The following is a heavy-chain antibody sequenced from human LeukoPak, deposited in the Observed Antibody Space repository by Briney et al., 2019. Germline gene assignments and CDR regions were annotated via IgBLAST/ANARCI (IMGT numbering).Heavy chain of an antibody. CDR2: ISKDGGTS. Sequence: PGGSLRLSCEASGFTFSNHWMHWVRHAPGKGLGWVSVISKDGGTSIYADSVRGRLTISRDNAKNTLYLQMNSLRVEDTSVYYCARDYYMGIVDQWGQGTRVTVSS. CDR1: GFTFSNHW. V-gene: IGHV3-74*01. D-gene: IGHD3-22*01. CDR3: ARDYYMGIVDQ. J-gene: IGHJ5*02.